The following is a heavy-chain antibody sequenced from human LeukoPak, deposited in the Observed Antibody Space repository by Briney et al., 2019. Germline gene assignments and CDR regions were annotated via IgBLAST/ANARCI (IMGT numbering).Heavy chain of an antibody. CDR1: GGSISSGSYY. CDR2: IYTSGST. D-gene: IGHD5-18*01. J-gene: IGHJ6*03. Sequence: SETLSLTCTVSGGSISSGSYYWSWIRQPAGKGLEWIGRIYTSGSTNYNPSLKSRVTISVDTSKNQFSLKLSSVTAADTAVYYCARGLYSGGANYYYYMDVWGKGTTVTISS. CDR3: ARGLYSGGANYYYYMDV. V-gene: IGHV4-61*02.